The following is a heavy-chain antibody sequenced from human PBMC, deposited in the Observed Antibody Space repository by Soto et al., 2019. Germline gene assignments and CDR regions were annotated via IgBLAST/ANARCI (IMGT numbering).Heavy chain of an antibody. CDR3: AAGYSTGLDAFDI. V-gene: IGHV5-51*01. J-gene: IGHJ3*02. D-gene: IGHD2-8*02. CDR1: GYSFTSYW. CDR2: IFPGDSDT. Sequence: GESLKISCKGSGYSFTSYWIGWVRQMPGKGLEWMGMIFPGDSDTKNSPSLEGQITMSVDKSDSSAYLQWRSLKASDTAIYYCAAGYSTGLDAFDIRCQATMGTVSS.